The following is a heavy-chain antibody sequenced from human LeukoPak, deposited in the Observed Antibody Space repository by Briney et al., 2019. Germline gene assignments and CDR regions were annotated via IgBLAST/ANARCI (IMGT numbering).Heavy chain of an antibody. D-gene: IGHD2-15*01. J-gene: IGHJ6*03. CDR3: ARTRSGGPYYYYYMDV. Sequence: GASVKVSCKASGYTFTSYDINWVRQATGQGLEWMGWMNPNSGNTGYAQKFQGRVTITRNTSISTAYMELSSLRSDDTAVYYCARTRSGGPYYYYYMDVWGKGTTVTVSS. V-gene: IGHV1-8*03. CDR2: MNPNSGNT. CDR1: GYTFTSYD.